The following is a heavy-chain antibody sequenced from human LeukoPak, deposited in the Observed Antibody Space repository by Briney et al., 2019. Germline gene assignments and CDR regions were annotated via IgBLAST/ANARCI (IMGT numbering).Heavy chain of an antibody. J-gene: IGHJ4*01. CDR2: IRQDGSEK. V-gene: IGHV3-7*01. CDR1: GCTFTGYW. D-gene: IGHD6-13*01. Sequence: PGGSLRLSCEVSGCTFTGYWMNWVRQAPGQGPEWVVSIRQDGSEKTYVDSVKGRITISRDNTKNSLSLQLNGLRAEDTAVYYCARDGTAAGLYFDLWGQGTLVTVSS. CDR3: ARDGTAAGLYFDL.